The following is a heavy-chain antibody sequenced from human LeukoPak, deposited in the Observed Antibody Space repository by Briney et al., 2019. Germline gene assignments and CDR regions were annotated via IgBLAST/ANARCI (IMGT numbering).Heavy chain of an antibody. V-gene: IGHV4-39*01. CDR3: ARLSGGSYWVVY. CDR1: GGSISSSNYY. Sequence: SETLSLTCTVSGGSISSSNYYWGWTRQPPGKGLEWIGSIYYSGSTYYNPSLKSRVTISVDTSKNQFSLKLSSVTAADTAVYHCARLSGGSYWVVYWGQGTLVTVSS. J-gene: IGHJ4*02. CDR2: IYYSGST. D-gene: IGHD1-26*01.